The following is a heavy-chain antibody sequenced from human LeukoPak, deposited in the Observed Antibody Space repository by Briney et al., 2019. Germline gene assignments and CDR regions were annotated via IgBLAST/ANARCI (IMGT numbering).Heavy chain of an antibody. Sequence: ASVKVSCKASGYTFTSYGISWVRQAPGQGLEWMGWISAYNGNINYAQKLQGRVTMTTDTSTSTAYMELRSLRSDDTAVYYCARDLGYCSSTSCRIGYWGQGTLVTVSS. V-gene: IGHV1-18*01. CDR2: ISAYNGNI. D-gene: IGHD2-2*01. CDR3: ARDLGYCSSTSCRIGY. J-gene: IGHJ4*02. CDR1: GYTFTSYG.